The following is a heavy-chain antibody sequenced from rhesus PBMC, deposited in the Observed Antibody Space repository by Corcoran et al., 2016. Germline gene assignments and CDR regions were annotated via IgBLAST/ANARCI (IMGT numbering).Heavy chain of an antibody. D-gene: IGHD1-20*01. J-gene: IGHJ3*01. CDR1: GGSITTYY. CDR2: LHGRLGDT. Sequence: QVQLQESGPGLVKPSETLTLTCAVSGGSITTYYWSWIRQSPGKGREWIGRLHGRLGDTAPSPPLKSRVTISIDTSKNQLSLKLTSVTAADTAVYFCAKLISSWNNPAFDFWGQGLRVTVSS. V-gene: IGHV4-160*01. CDR3: AKLISSWNNPAFDF.